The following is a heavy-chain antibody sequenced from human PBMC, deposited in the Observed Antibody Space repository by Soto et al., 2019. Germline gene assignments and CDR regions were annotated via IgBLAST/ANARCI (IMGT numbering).Heavy chain of an antibody. CDR2: IYYSGST. J-gene: IGHJ5*02. CDR1: GGSISSSSYY. V-gene: IGHV4-39*01. D-gene: IGHD3-9*01. Sequence: QLQLQESGPGLVKPSETLSLTCTVSGGSISSSSYYWGWIRQPPGKGLEWFVCIYYSGSTYYNPSLKSRVTISVDTSKNKFSLKLSSVTAADTAVYYCARHPSSYYDILTGSLPNWFDPWGQGTLVTVSS. CDR3: ARHPSSYYDILTGSLPNWFDP.